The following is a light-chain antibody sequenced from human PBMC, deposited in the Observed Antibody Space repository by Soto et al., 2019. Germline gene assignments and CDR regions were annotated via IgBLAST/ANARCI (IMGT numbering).Light chain of an antibody. CDR1: SSDVGGYNS. Sequence: QSVLSQPASVSGSPGQSITISCTGTSSDVGGYNSVSWYQQHPGRAPKLMIYDVSGRPSGVSNRFSGSKSGNTASLTISGLQAEDEAEYYCSSYTSSTTLVFGTGTKLTVL. CDR3: SSYTSSTTLV. J-gene: IGLJ1*01. V-gene: IGLV2-14*01. CDR2: DVS.